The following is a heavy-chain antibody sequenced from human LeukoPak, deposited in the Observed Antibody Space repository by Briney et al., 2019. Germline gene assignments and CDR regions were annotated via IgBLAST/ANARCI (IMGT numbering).Heavy chain of an antibody. CDR1: GFTFSSYW. D-gene: IGHD6-19*01. CDR2: IKQDGSER. CDR3: AREYSSDWPTRFDY. J-gene: IGHJ4*02. Sequence: GGSLRLSCAASGFTFSSYWMTWVRQAPGKGLEWVATIKQDGSERYYVDSVKVRFSISRDNARNSLYLQMHCLRPEGTAVYYCAREYSSDWPTRFDYWGQGTLVTVSS. V-gene: IGHV3-7*01.